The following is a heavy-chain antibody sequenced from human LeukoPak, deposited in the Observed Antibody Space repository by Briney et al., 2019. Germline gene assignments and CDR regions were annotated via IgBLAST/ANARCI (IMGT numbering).Heavy chain of an antibody. J-gene: IGHJ3*02. D-gene: IGHD6-13*01. CDR1: GFPFRSYE. V-gene: IGHV3-48*03. Sequence: GESLRLSCAASGFPFRSYEMNWVRQAPRKGLEWVSYISSSGNTIYYADSEKGRFTISRDNAKNSLYLQMNSLKAEDTAVYYCARDRVAAADDAFDIWGQGTMVTVSS. CDR2: ISSSGNTI. CDR3: ARDRVAAADDAFDI.